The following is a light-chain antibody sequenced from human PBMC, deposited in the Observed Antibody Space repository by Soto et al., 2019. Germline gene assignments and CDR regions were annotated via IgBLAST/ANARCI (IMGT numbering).Light chain of an antibody. V-gene: IGLV1-44*01. J-gene: IGLJ3*02. CDR2: SNT. Sequence: QSALTPPPSASGTPGQRGTISCSGTSSNLGSRTVNWYQQIPGAAPKLLIWSNTQRPAGVPDRFSGSKSGTSATLAISGLLSEDEGDYYCAAWDDSLDGWLFGGGTKVTGL. CDR3: AAWDDSLDGWL. CDR1: SSNLGSRT.